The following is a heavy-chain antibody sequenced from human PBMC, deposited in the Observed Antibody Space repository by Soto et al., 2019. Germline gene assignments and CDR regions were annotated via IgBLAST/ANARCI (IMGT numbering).Heavy chain of an antibody. D-gene: IGHD3-9*01. CDR1: GGSISSGGYY. CDR2: IYYSGST. Sequence: PSETLSLTCTVSGGSISSGGYYWSWIRQHPGKGLEWIGYIYYSGSTYYNPSPKSRVTISVDTSKNQFSLKLSSVTAADTAVYYCARGNDILTGYTPGAFDIWGQGTMVTVSS. J-gene: IGHJ3*02. V-gene: IGHV4-31*03. CDR3: ARGNDILTGYTPGAFDI.